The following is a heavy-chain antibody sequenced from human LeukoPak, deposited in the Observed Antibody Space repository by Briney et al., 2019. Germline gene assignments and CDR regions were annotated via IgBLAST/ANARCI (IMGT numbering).Heavy chain of an antibody. Sequence: GGSLRLSCAASGFTFRIYAMNWVRQAPGKGPEWVCGIGGSGDGTYYADFVRGRFSISRDNSKATVYLQMNSLRAEDTAIYYCAKDRGPYIVVANNWFDPWGQGTLVTVSS. CDR3: AKDRGPYIVVANNWFDP. D-gene: IGHD2-21*01. CDR2: IGGSGDGT. CDR1: GFTFRIYA. V-gene: IGHV3-23*01. J-gene: IGHJ5*02.